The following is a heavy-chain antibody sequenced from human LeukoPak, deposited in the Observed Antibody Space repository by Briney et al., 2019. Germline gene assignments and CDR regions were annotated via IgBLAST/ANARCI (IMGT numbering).Heavy chain of an antibody. J-gene: IGHJ3*02. CDR3: AREGYCSSTSCYAGDAFDI. CDR1: GGSISSYY. V-gene: IGHV4-59*12. CDR2: IHYSGST. Sequence: SETLSLTCTVSGGSISSYYWSWIRQPPGKGLEWIGYIHYSGSTNNNPSLKSRVTMSVDTSKNQFSLKLSSVTAADTAVYYCAREGYCSSTSCYAGDAFDIWGQGTMVTVSS. D-gene: IGHD2-2*01.